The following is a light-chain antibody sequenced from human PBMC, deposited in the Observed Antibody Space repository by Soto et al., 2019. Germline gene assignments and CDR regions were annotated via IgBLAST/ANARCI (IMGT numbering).Light chain of an antibody. Sequence: DIVMTQSPDSLAVSLGEGATINCKSSQSVLYSSNNKNYLAWYQQKPGQPPKLLIYWASTRESGVPDRFSGSGSGTDFTLTISSLQAEDFAVYYCLQDYNLPITFGQGTRLEIK. CDR2: WAS. CDR3: LQDYNLPIT. J-gene: IGKJ5*01. CDR1: QSVLYSSNNKNY. V-gene: IGKV4-1*01.